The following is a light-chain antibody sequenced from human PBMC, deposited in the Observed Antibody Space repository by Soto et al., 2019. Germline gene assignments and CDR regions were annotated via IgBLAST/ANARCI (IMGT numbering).Light chain of an antibody. CDR3: QQYDKWPPLT. CDR1: QSVSYH. J-gene: IGKJ4*01. CDR2: GAS. Sequence: EIVVTQSPATLSGSPGEGCTLSCRASQSVSYHLAWYQQKPGQAPRLLIYGASTRATGIPSRFTGSGSGTEFTLTISSLQSEDFAIYYCQQYDKWPPLTFGGGTKVDIK. V-gene: IGKV3-15*01.